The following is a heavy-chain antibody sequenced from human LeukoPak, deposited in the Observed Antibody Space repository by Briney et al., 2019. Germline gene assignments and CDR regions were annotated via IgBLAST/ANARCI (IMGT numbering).Heavy chain of an antibody. D-gene: IGHD3-22*01. CDR2: IHSGGRT. V-gene: IGHV3-66*01. Sequence: GGSLRLSCAASGFSVSNNYLSWVRQPPGKGLEWVSVIHSGGRTKYADSVRDRFTISRDTAKNTVYLQMNSLRVDDTAAYYCVRERTNYYDSSGYYWGQGTLVTVSS. CDR3: VRERTNYYDSSGYY. J-gene: IGHJ4*02. CDR1: GFSVSNNY.